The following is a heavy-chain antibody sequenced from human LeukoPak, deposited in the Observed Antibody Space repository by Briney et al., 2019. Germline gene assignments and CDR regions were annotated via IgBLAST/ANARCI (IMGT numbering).Heavy chain of an antibody. CDR1: GGTFSSYA. D-gene: IGHD2-2*01. J-gene: IGHJ5*02. Sequence: SVKVSCKASGGTFSSYAISLVRQAPGQGLEWMGRIIPILGIANYAQKFQGRVTITADKSTSTAYMELSSLRSEDTAVYYCASAPSTSWDLNWFDPWGQGTLVTVSS. CDR2: IIPILGIA. V-gene: IGHV1-69*04. CDR3: ASAPSTSWDLNWFDP.